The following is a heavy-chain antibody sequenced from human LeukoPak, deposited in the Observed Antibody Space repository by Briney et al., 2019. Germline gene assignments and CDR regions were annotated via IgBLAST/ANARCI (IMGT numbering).Heavy chain of an antibody. CDR2: IANDGRST. J-gene: IGHJ4*02. D-gene: IGHD3-3*01. CDR3: ARRYDGALGY. Sequence: GGSLRLSCATSGYWMHWVRQAPGKGLMWVSDIANDGRSTTYADSVKGRFSISRDNAKNTVYLQMDSLRAEDTAVYFCARRYDGALGYWGQGTLVTVSS. CDR1: GYW. V-gene: IGHV3-74*03.